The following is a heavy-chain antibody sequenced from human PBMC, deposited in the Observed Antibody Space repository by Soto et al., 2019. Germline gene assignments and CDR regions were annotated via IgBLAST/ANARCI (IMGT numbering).Heavy chain of an antibody. CDR1: GGSISSGGYY. Sequence: PSETLSLTCTVSGGSISSGGYYWSWIRQHPGKGLEWIGYIYYSGSTYYNPSAKSRVTRSVDTSKNQFSLKLSSVTAADTAGYYCARRRKSSSWWWFDPWGQGTLVTVSS. D-gene: IGHD6-13*01. V-gene: IGHV4-31*03. CDR3: ARRRKSSSWWWFDP. J-gene: IGHJ5*02. CDR2: IYYSGST.